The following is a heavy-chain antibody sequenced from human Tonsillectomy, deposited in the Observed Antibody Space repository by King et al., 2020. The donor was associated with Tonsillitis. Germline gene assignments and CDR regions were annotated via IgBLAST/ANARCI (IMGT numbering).Heavy chain of an antibody. D-gene: IGHD3-3*01. J-gene: IGHJ5*02. CDR3: AGQDYDLWSGVEGHWFDP. CDR1: GGSISSSSYY. V-gene: IGHV4-39*01. Sequence: QLQESGPGLVKPSETLSLTFTVSGGSISSSSYYWGWVRQPPGKGLEWIGSIYYCGSTYYNPSLKSRVTISVSTSKNPFSLKLSSVTAADTAVYYCAGQDYDLWSGVEGHWFDPWGQGTLVTVSS. CDR2: IYYCGST.